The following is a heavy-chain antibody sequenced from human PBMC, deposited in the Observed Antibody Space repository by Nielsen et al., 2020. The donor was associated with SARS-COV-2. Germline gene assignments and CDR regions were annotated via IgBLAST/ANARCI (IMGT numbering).Heavy chain of an antibody. J-gene: IGHJ4*02. Sequence: GESLKISCKGSGYSFTTYLIALVRQMPGKGLEWMGIIYPGDSDTRYSPSFQGQVTISADKSINTAYLQWSSLKASDTAMYYCARLFRIGGYTDFDYWGQGTLVTVSS. CDR2: IYPGDSDT. D-gene: IGHD2-2*02. CDR1: GYSFTTYL. CDR3: ARLFRIGGYTDFDY. V-gene: IGHV5-51*01.